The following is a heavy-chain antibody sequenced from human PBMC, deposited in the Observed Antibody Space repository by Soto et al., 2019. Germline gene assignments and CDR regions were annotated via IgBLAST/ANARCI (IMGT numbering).Heavy chain of an antibody. D-gene: IGHD3-10*01. CDR2: ISSSGSTI. V-gene: IGHV3-48*03. CDR1: GFTFSSYE. Sequence: ESGGGLVQPGGSLRLSCAASGFTFSSYEINWVRQAPGKGLEWVAYISSSGSTIYYADSVKGRFTISRDNAKNSLYLQMNSLRAEDTAVYYCARAAGSMVRGVYGMDVWGQGTTVTVSS. J-gene: IGHJ6*02. CDR3: ARAAGSMVRGVYGMDV.